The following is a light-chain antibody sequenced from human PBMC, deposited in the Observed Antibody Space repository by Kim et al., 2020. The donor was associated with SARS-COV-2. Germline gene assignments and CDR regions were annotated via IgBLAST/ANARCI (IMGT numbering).Light chain of an antibody. V-gene: IGKV3-15*01. CDR1: QSVRSN. Sequence: EVVMTQSPDTLSVSPGERATLSCTASQSVRSNLAWYQQKPGRAPRLLISEASTRATGIPDRFSGGGPGTDFTLTISSLQSEDFAVYYCQQYDKWPRTFGQGTKVDIK. J-gene: IGKJ1*01. CDR2: EAS. CDR3: QQYDKWPRT.